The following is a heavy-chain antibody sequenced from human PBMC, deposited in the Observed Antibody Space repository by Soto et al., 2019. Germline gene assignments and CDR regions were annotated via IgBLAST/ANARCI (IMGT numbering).Heavy chain of an antibody. CDR2: IYYSGST. Sequence: QVQLQESGPGLVKPSQTLSLTCTVSGGSISSGGYYWSWIRQHPGKGLEWIGYIYYSGSTYYNPSLKSRVTISVDTSKNQFSLKLSSVTAADTAVYYCARARYCSSTSSYRGGIDYWGQGTLVTVSS. V-gene: IGHV4-31*03. CDR3: ARARYCSSTSSYRGGIDY. J-gene: IGHJ4*02. CDR1: GGSISSGGYY. D-gene: IGHD2-2*01.